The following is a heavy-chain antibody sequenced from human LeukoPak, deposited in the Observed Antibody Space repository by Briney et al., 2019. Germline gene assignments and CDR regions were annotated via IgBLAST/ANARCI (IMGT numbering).Heavy chain of an antibody. CDR3: ARGAGSTISNDAFDM. CDR1: GGSFSGYY. CDR2: INHSGST. D-gene: IGHD5-24*01. V-gene: IGHV4-34*01. Sequence: SETLSLTCAVYGGSFSGYYWSWIRQPPGKGLEWIGEINHSGSTNYNPSLKSRVTISVDTSKNQFSLKLSSVTAADTAVYYCARGAGSTISNDAFDMWGQGTMVSVSS. J-gene: IGHJ3*02.